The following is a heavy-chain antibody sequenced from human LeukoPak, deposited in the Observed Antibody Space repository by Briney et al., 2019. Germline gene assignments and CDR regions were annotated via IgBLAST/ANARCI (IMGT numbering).Heavy chain of an antibody. J-gene: IGHJ4*02. D-gene: IGHD6-19*01. CDR1: GFTVSSNY. CDR2: IYSGGST. V-gene: IGHV3-66*01. Sequence: PGGSLRLSCAASGFTVSSNYMSWARQAPGKGLEWVSVIYSGGSTYYADSVKGRFTISRDNSKNTLYLQMNSLRAEDTAVYYCARESRWLAYYFDYWGQGTLVTVSP. CDR3: ARESRWLAYYFDY.